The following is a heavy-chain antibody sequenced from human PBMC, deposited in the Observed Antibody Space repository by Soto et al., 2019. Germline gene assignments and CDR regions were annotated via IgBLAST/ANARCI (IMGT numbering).Heavy chain of an antibody. D-gene: IGHD3-3*01. CDR2: INHSGST. V-gene: IGHV4-34*01. J-gene: IGHJ5*02. CDR1: GGSFSGYY. Sequence: SETLSLTCAVYGGSFSGYYWSWVGQPPGKGLEWIGEINHSGSTNYNPSLKSRVTISVDTSKNQFSLKLSSVTAADTAVYYCARGSRPLEGRWFDPWGQGTLVTVSS. CDR3: ARGSRPLEGRWFDP.